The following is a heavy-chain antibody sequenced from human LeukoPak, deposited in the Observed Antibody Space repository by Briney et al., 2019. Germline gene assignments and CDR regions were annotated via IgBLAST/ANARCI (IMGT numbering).Heavy chain of an antibody. D-gene: IGHD1-26*01. V-gene: IGHV1-69*01. CDR2: IIPIFDTA. CDR1: GGTFSSYG. J-gene: IGHJ4*02. Sequence: ASVKVSCKASGGTFSSYGISWVRQAPGQGLEWMGGIIPIFDTANYAQKFQGRVTITADESTSTAYMELSSLRSEDPAVYYCARGARGSYSQGYFDYWGQGTLVTVSS. CDR3: ARGARGSYSQGYFDY.